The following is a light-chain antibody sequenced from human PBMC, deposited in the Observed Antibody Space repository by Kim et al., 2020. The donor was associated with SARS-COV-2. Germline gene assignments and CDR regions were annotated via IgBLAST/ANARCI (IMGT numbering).Light chain of an antibody. CDR3: YSTDNTDTHTWL. Sequence: PGQTARITCSGDALPRKDVYWYQQRSGQAPALVIYEDSERPSGIPERFSGSSSGTVATLTVSGAQVEDEADYYCYSTDNTDTHTWLFGGGTQLTVL. CDR1: ALPRKD. J-gene: IGLJ3*02. CDR2: EDS. V-gene: IGLV3-10*01.